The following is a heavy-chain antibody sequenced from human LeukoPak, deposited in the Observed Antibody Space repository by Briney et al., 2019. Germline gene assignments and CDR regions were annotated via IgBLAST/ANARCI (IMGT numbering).Heavy chain of an antibody. D-gene: IGHD3-22*01. CDR3: ARDPDNYYYDSSGSRHDY. CDR2: INPNSGGT. Sequence: ASVKVSRKASGYTFTGYYMHWVRQAPGQGLEWMGRINPNSGGTNYAQKFQGRVTMTRDTSISTAYMELSRLRSDDTAVYYCARDPDNYYYDSSGSRHDYWGQGTLVTVSS. J-gene: IGHJ4*02. V-gene: IGHV1-2*06. CDR1: GYTFTGYY.